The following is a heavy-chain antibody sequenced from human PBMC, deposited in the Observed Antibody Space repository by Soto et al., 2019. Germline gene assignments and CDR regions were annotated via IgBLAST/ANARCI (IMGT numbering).Heavy chain of an antibody. CDR3: ARDGGPGTVWGEDYYYYYGMDV. CDR2: IIPIFGTA. D-gene: IGHD3-16*01. Sequence: QVQLVQSGAEVKKPGSSVKVSCKASGGTFSSYAISWVRQAPGQGLEWMGGIIPIFGTANYAQKFQGRVTITADESTSTADMELSSLRSEDTAVYCCARDGGPGTVWGEDYYYYYGMDVWGQGTTVTVSS. J-gene: IGHJ6*02. CDR1: GGTFSSYA. V-gene: IGHV1-69*01.